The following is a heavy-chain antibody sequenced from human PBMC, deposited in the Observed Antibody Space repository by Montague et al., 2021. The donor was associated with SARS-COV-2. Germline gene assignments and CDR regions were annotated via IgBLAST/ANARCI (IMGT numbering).Heavy chain of an antibody. J-gene: IGHJ6*02. CDR1: GFTFRSHW. V-gene: IGHV3-74*01. CDR2: IDNDGSST. D-gene: IGHD3-3*01. CDR3: ARGVGITIFGDLSLEGDYYYSMDV. Sequence: SLRLSCAASGFTFRSHWMHWVRQVPEKGLVWVSRIDNDGSSTNYADSVKGRFTIPRDNAKNTLDLQMNSLRVEDTAVYYCARGVGITIFGDLSLEGDYYYSMDVWGQGTADTVSS.